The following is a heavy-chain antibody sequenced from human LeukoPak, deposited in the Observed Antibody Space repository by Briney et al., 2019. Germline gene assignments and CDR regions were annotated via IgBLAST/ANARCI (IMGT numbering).Heavy chain of an antibody. Sequence: SVKVSCKASGGTFRSYAISWVRQAPGQGLEWMGGIIPIFGAANYAQKFQGRVTITTDESTSTAYMELSSLRSEDTAVYYCARQNWGNFDYWGQGTLVTVSS. CDR2: IIPIFGAA. CDR3: ARQNWGNFDY. CDR1: GGTFRSYA. V-gene: IGHV1-69*05. D-gene: IGHD7-27*01. J-gene: IGHJ4*01.